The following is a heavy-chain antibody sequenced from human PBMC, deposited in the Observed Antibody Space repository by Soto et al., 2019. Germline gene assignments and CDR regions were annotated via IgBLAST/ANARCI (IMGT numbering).Heavy chain of an antibody. CDR3: ARGGEYCGGDCYGFYFDY. D-gene: IGHD2-21*02. J-gene: IGHJ4*02. CDR1: GGSFSGYY. V-gene: IGHV4-34*01. Sequence: SETLCLTCAVYGGSFSGYYWSWIRQHPGKGLEWIGEINHSGSTNYNPSLKSRVTISVDTSKNQFSLKLSSVTAADTAVYYCARGGEYCGGDCYGFYFDYWGQGTLVTVSS. CDR2: INHSGST.